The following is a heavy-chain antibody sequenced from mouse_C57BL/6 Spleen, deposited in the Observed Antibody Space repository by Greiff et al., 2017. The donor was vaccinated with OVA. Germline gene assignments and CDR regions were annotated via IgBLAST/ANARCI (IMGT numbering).Heavy chain of an antibody. CDR1: GYTFTDYY. D-gene: IGHD1-1*01. CDR3: ARWDYGSSYADY. CDR2: INPNNGGT. J-gene: IGHJ4*01. Sequence: VQLQQSGPELVKPGASVKISCKASGYTFTDYYMNWVKQSHGKSLEWIGDINPNNGGTSYNQKFKGKATLTVDKSSSTAYMELRSLTSEDSAVYYCARWDYGSSYADYWGQGTSVTVSS. V-gene: IGHV1-26*01.